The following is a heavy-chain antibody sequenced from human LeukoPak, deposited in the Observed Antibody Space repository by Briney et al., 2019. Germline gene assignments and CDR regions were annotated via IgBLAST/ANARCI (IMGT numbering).Heavy chain of an antibody. J-gene: IGHJ5*02. Sequence: SETLSLTCAVYCGSFSGFYWRLIRPPPREGPGLNGEIHPSGSTNYNPSLKSRVTISVDTSKNQFSLKLSSVTAADTAVYYCARGGVIVLMVYATRTKHNWFDPWGQGTLVTVSS. CDR1: CGSFSGFY. D-gene: IGHD2-8*01. V-gene: IGHV4-34*01. CDR3: ARGGVIVLMVYATRTKHNWFDP. CDR2: IHPSGST.